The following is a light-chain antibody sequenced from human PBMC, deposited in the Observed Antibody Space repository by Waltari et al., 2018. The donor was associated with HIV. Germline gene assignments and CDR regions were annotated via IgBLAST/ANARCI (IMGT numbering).Light chain of an antibody. V-gene: IGLV2-14*03. CDR2: DVS. Sequence: QSALTQPASVSGSPGQSITISCTGTTSDVGGYNSVSWYQQHPAKAPKLVILDVSNRPSGVSNRFSGSKSGNTASLTSSGLQAEDEAYYYCSSYTSSDTVVFGGGTKVTVL. CDR1: TSDVGGYNS. J-gene: IGLJ2*01. CDR3: SSYTSSDTVV.